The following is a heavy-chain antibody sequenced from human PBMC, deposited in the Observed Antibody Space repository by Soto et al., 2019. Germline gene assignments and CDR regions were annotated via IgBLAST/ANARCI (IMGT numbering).Heavy chain of an antibody. CDR2: IYYSENT. J-gene: IGHJ5*02. V-gene: IGHV4-30-4*01. D-gene: IGHD3-10*01. CDR1: GVSISSGDYY. CDR3: AIDYMVRGVMRWFDP. Sequence: PSETLSLTCTVSGVSISSGDYYWSWIRQTPGKGLEWIGYIYYSENTYYNPSLKSRVAISGDTSKNQFSLRLSSVTAADTAVYYCAIDYMVRGVMRWFDPRGQGTLVTVSS.